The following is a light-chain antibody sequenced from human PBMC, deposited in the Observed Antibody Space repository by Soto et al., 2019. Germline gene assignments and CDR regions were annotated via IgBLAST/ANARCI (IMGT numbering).Light chain of an antibody. Sequence: DIQMTPSPSSLSASEGDRVTITCQSSHDVSRNLNWFQQKPGEAPQLLIYDASNLERGVPSRFSGSGSVTDFTLTIISLQPEDVATYYCQQYNSMLSFGGGTEVEIK. CDR2: DAS. V-gene: IGKV1-33*01. J-gene: IGKJ4*01. CDR1: HDVSRN. CDR3: QQYNSMLS.